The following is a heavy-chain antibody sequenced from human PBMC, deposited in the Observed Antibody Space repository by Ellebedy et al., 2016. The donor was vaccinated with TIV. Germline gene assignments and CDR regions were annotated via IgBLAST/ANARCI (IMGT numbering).Heavy chain of an antibody. CDR2: ISTSGGKT. CDR3: ARDPYNYGYFDY. J-gene: IGHJ4*02. V-gene: IGHV3-23*01. D-gene: IGHD5-18*01. Sequence: PGGSLRLSCAASGFIFSNYVMIWVRQAPGKGLEWVSSISTSGGKTYYADFVRGRFTISRDNSKNTLYLQMNSLRAEDTAVYYCARDPYNYGYFDYWGQGTLVTVSS. CDR1: GFIFSNYV.